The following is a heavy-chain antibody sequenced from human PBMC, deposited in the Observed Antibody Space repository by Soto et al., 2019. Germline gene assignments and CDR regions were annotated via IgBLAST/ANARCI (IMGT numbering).Heavy chain of an antibody. V-gene: IGHV1-58*01. Sequence: VASVKVSCKXSGFTFTSSAVQWVRQARGQRLEWIGWIVVGSGNTNYAQKFQERVTITRDMSTSTAYMELSSLRSEDTAVYYCAARRDGYNYDYWGQGTLVTVSS. J-gene: IGHJ4*02. D-gene: IGHD5-12*01. CDR3: AARRDGYNYDY. CDR2: IVVGSGNT. CDR1: GFTFTSSA.